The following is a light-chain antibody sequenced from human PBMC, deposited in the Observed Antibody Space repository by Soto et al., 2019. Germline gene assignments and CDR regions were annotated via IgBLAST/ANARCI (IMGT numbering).Light chain of an antibody. CDR3: QQSGSLGRT. CDR2: GAS. Sequence: EIVLTQSPGTLSLSPGERATLSCRASQSVSSSSLAWYQQKPGQAPRLLLYGASSRATDIPDRFSGSGSGTDFTLTISRLEPEDFAVYYCQQSGSLGRTFGQGTKVEFK. V-gene: IGKV3-20*01. CDR1: QSVSSSS. J-gene: IGKJ1*01.